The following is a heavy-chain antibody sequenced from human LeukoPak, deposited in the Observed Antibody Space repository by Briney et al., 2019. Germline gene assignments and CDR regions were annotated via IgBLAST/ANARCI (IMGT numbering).Heavy chain of an antibody. Sequence: SETLSLTCTVSGGSISSYYWRWLRQPPGKGLEWIGYIYYSGSTNSNPSLKSRVTISVATSKNQFSLKLSSVTAADTAVYYCARKAGEYSHRLGIGHFDLWGRGTLVTVSS. D-gene: IGHD3-16*01. V-gene: IGHV4-59*01. CDR1: GGSISSYY. CDR3: ARKAGEYSHRLGIGHFDL. CDR2: IYYSGST. J-gene: IGHJ2*01.